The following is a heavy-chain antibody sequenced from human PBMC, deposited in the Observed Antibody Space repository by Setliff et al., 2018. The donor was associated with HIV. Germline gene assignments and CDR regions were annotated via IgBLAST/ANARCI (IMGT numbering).Heavy chain of an antibody. V-gene: IGHV4-59*12. CDR2: IYSSGTT. CDR3: VRETLYSYVDV. J-gene: IGHJ6*04. CDR1: GDSISSYF. Sequence: SETLSLTCTVSGDSISSYFWSWIRQPPGKGLEWIGYIYSSGTTYYNPSLKGRILMSVDVSRNEFSLTLRSVIAADTAIYYCVRETLYSYVDVWGKGTTVTVSS. D-gene: IGHD3-16*01.